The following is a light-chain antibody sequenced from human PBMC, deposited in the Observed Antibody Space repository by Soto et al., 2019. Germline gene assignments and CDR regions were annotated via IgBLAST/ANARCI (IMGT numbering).Light chain of an antibody. V-gene: IGKV3-11*01. J-gene: IGKJ2*01. CDR2: DAS. Sequence: EIVLTQSPATLSLSPGERATLSCRASQSVSSYLAWYQQKPGQAPRLLSYDASNRATGIPARFSGSGSGTDFTLTISSLEPEDFAVYYCQQRSNWPPKYTFGQGNKLEIK. CDR3: QQRSNWPPKYT. CDR1: QSVSSY.